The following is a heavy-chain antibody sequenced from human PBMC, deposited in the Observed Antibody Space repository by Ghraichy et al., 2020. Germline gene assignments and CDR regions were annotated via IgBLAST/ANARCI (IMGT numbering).Heavy chain of an antibody. CDR1: GGTVSNYV. J-gene: IGHJ4*02. CDR3: AKFTLSATANTWHAPHYFDD. CDR2: VIPIFGTS. D-gene: IGHD3-22*01. Sequence: SVKVSCKISGGTVSNYVFSWVRQSPPQGVEWMGGVIPIFGTSHYAQKFQGRVTITADESTSTVYMDLSSLTSEDTAVYFCAKFTLSATANTWHAPHYFDDWGQGTLVTVSA. V-gene: IGHV1-69*13.